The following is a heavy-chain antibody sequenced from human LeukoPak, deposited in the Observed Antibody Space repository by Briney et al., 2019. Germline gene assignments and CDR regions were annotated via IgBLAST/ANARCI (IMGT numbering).Heavy chain of an antibody. CDR3: ARDGSGSMGY. V-gene: IGHV4-34*01. CDR1: GGSLSGYY. J-gene: IGHJ4*02. CDR2: INHSGST. D-gene: IGHD3-10*01. Sequence: SETLSLTCAVYGGSLSGYYWSWIRQPPGKGLEWIGEINHSGSTNYNPSLKSRATISVDTSKNQFSLKLSSVTAADTAVYYCARDGSGSMGYWGQGTLVTVSS.